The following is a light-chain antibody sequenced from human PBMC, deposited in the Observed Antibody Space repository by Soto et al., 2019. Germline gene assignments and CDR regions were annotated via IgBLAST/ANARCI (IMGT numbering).Light chain of an antibody. Sequence: QSVLTQPPSVSGAPGQRVTISCTGSSSNIGAGYDVYWYQQLPGTVPKLLIYGNTNRPSGVPDRFSGSKSATSASLAITGLQAEDEADYYCQSYDISLTGSVVFGGGTKLTVL. J-gene: IGLJ2*01. CDR1: SSNIGAGYD. CDR2: GNT. V-gene: IGLV1-40*01. CDR3: QSYDISLTGSVV.